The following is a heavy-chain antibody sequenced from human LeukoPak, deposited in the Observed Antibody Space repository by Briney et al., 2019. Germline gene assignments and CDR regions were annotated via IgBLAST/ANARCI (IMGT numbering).Heavy chain of an antibody. Sequence: GGSLRLSCAASGFTFSSYSVNWVRQAPGKGLEWVSPISSSSSYIYYADSVKGRLTISRDNAKNSLYLQMNSLRAEDTAVYYCARDGAWDSYGLFDYWGQGTLVTVSS. CDR1: GFTFSSYS. J-gene: IGHJ4*02. CDR3: ARDGAWDSYGLFDY. D-gene: IGHD5-18*01. CDR2: ISSSSSYI. V-gene: IGHV3-21*01.